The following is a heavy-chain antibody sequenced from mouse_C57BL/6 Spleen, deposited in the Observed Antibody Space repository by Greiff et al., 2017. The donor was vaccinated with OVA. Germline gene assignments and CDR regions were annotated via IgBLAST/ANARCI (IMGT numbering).Heavy chain of an antibody. CDR2: IDPSDSET. V-gene: IGHV1-52*01. CDR1: GYTFTSYW. CDR3: ARLGDYVDFDY. J-gene: IGHJ2*01. D-gene: IGHD2-4*01. Sequence: QVQLQQPGAELVRPGSSVKLSCKASGYTFTSYWMHWVKQRPIQGLEWIGNIDPSDSETHYNQQFKDKATLTVDKSSSTAYMQLSSLTSEDAAVYYCARLGDYVDFDYWGQGTTLTVSS.